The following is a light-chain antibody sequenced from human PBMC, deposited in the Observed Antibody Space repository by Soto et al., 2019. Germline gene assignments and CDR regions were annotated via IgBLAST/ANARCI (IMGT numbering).Light chain of an antibody. CDR1: QSISSW. CDR3: QQYNSYQCT. V-gene: IGKV1-5*01. Sequence: DIQMTQSPSTLSASVGDRVTITCRASQSISSWLAWYQQKPGKAPKLLIYDASRLESGVPSRFSGSGSGTEFTLTISSLQPDDFATYYCQQYNSYQCTFGQGTKLEIK. CDR2: DAS. J-gene: IGKJ2*02.